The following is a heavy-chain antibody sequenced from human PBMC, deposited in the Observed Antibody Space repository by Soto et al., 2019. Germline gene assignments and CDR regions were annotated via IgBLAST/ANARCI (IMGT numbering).Heavy chain of an antibody. V-gene: IGHV1-69*02. CDR2: IIPILGIA. CDR3: ARAEGEDRGY. J-gene: IGHJ4*02. Sequence: QVQLVQSGAEVKKPGSSVKVSSKASGGTFSSYTISWVRQAPGQRLEWMGRIIPILGIANYAQKFQGRVTITADKSTSTAYMELSSLRSEDTAVYYCARAEGEDRGYWGQGTLVTVSS. D-gene: IGHD3-16*01. CDR1: GGTFSSYT.